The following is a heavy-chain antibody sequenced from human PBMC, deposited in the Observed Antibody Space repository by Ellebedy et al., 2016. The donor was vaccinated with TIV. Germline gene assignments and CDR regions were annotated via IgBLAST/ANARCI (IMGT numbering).Heavy chain of an antibody. D-gene: IGHD6-19*01. CDR3: AEGRSGWYYFDY. V-gene: IGHV4-34*01. CDR1: GGSFTGYY. J-gene: IGHJ4*01. Sequence: SETLSLTCGVYGGSFTGYYYSWIRQPPGKGLEWIGEINQSGSATYNPSLKGRVTISADMSKTQFSLRLTSVTAADTAVYYCAEGRSGWYYFDYWGHGTLVTVSS. CDR2: INQSGSA.